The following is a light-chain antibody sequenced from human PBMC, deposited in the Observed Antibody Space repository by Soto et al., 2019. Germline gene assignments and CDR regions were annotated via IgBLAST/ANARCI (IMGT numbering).Light chain of an antibody. J-gene: IGKJ1*01. CDR1: QSVSSN. V-gene: IGKV3-15*01. CDR2: GAS. Sequence: IAMTQSPATLSVSPGERATLSCMASQSVSSNLAWYQQKPGQAPRLLIYGASTRATGIPARFSGSGSGTEFTLTISSLQSEDFAVYYCQQYGSSPQTFGQGTKVDIK. CDR3: QQYGSSPQT.